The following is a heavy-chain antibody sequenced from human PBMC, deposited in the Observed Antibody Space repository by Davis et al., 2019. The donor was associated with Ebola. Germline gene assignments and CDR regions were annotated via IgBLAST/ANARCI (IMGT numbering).Heavy chain of an antibody. V-gene: IGHV4-39*01. CDR2: IYYSGST. CDR1: GASIRSSSYY. Sequence: MPSETLSPTCTVPGASIRSSSYYWGWIRQPPGKGLEWIGSIYYSGSTYYNPSLKSRVTISVDTSKNQFSLKLSSVTAADTAVYYCATSGYDPPFDYWGQGTLVTVSS. CDR3: ATSGYDPPFDY. J-gene: IGHJ4*02. D-gene: IGHD5-12*01.